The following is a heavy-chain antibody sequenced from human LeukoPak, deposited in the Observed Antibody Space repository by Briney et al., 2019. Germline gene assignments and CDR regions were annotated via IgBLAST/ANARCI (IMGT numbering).Heavy chain of an antibody. CDR2: VYYSGST. CDR1: GGSVTNYY. Sequence: TSETLSLTCTVSGGSVTNYYWGWIRQAPGKGLEWIGYVYYSGSTNYNPSLKSRVIISVDTSKNQFSLDLSTVTAGDTALYYCARLGCVSANCPRRSAFDLWGQGTKVTVSP. J-gene: IGHJ3*01. D-gene: IGHD1-26*01. V-gene: IGHV4-59*02. CDR3: ARLGCVSANCPRRSAFDL.